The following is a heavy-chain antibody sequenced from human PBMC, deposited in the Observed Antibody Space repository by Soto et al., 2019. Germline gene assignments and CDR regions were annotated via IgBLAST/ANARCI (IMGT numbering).Heavy chain of an antibody. V-gene: IGHV1-8*01. J-gene: IGHJ5*02. CDR3: ARGGEDCSGGSCYLWFDP. Sequence: QVQLVQSGAEVKKPGASVKVSCKASGYTFPSYDLNWVRQATGQGLEWMGWMNPNSGNTGYAQKFRGSVTMTRNTSISTAYMDLSSLRSEDTAVYYCARGGEDCSGGSCYLWFDPWGQGTLVTVSS. CDR1: GYTFPSYD. CDR2: MNPNSGNT. D-gene: IGHD2-15*01.